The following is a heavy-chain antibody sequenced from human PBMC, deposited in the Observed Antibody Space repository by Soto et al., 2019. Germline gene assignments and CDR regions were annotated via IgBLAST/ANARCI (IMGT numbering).Heavy chain of an antibody. CDR3: ARDVAYSYCSSTSCYGRAWFDP. Sequence: ASVKVSCKASGYTFTSYGISWVRQAPGQGLEWMGWISAYNGNTNYAQKLQGRVTMTTDTSTSTAYMELRSLRSDDTAVYYCARDVAYSYCSSTSCYGRAWFDPWGQGTLVTVSS. J-gene: IGHJ5*02. V-gene: IGHV1-18*01. CDR2: ISAYNGNT. D-gene: IGHD2-2*01. CDR1: GYTFTSYG.